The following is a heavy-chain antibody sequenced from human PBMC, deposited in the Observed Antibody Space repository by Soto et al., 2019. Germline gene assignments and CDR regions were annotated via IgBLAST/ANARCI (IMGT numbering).Heavy chain of an antibody. V-gene: IGHV3-33*01. CDR3: ARDRGTYYFDY. D-gene: IGHD1-1*01. Sequence: QVQLVESGGGVVQPGTSLRLSCAASGFSFSKYVMHWVRQAPGKGLEWVAPVWHDGGAKYYEDAVKGRFSISRDNSENTLFLQMDSLRADDTAVYYCARDRGTYYFDYWGQGTLVTVST. CDR1: GFSFSKYV. J-gene: IGHJ4*02. CDR2: VWHDGGAK.